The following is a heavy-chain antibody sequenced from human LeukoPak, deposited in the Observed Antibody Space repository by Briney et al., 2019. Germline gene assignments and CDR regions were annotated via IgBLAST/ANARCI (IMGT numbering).Heavy chain of an antibody. Sequence: GGSLRLSCAASGFTFSTYSMNWVRHAPGKGLEWVSFISSTSTIYYADSVKGRFTISRDNAKNSLYLQINSLRDEDTAVYYCAREADSGYVFDYWGQGTLVTVSS. CDR1: GFTFSTYS. V-gene: IGHV3-48*02. J-gene: IGHJ4*02. CDR2: ISSTSTI. CDR3: AREADSGYVFDY. D-gene: IGHD5-12*01.